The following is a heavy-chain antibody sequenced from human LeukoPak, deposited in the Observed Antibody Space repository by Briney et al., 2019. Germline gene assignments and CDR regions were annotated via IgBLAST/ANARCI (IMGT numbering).Heavy chain of an antibody. Sequence: PGGSLRLSCAASGFTFSNHGMNWVRQAPGKGLEWLSGISPRGGGTYYADSVKGRFTISRDDSKNTLPLQMNSLRVEDTAVYYCARDLAWGAFDYWGQGTLVTVSS. CDR1: GFTFSNHG. V-gene: IGHV3-23*01. CDR2: ISPRGGGT. J-gene: IGHJ4*02. D-gene: IGHD7-27*01. CDR3: ARDLAWGAFDY.